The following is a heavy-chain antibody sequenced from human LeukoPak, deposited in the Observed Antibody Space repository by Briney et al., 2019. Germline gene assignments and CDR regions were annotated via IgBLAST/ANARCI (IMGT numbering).Heavy chain of an antibody. CDR2: IIPILGIA. J-gene: IGHJ5*02. CDR3: ARGYSSSWLNWFDP. CDR1: GGTFSSYA. D-gene: IGHD6-13*01. V-gene: IGHV1-69*04. Sequence: ASVKVSCKASGGTFSSYAISWVRQAPGQGLEWMGRIIPILGIANYAQKFQGRVTITADKSTSTAYMELSSLRSEDMAVYYCARGYSSSWLNWFDPWGQGTLVTVSS.